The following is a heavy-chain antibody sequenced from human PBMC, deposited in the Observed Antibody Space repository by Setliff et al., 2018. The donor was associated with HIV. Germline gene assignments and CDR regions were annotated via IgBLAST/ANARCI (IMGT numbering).Heavy chain of an antibody. CDR1: GGSLSSDNW. J-gene: IGHJ6*02. D-gene: IGHD2-2*01. V-gene: IGHV4-4*02. CDR3: ARGHCSGTNCYGVDYYGMDV. Sequence: SETLSLTCAVSGGSLSSDNWWTWVRQPPGKGLEWIGEIYHTEYTNYSPSLKSRVSMSVDRSKNQFSLNLTSVTAADPAVYYCARGHCSGTNCYGVDYYGMDVWGQGTTVTVSS. CDR2: IYHTEYT.